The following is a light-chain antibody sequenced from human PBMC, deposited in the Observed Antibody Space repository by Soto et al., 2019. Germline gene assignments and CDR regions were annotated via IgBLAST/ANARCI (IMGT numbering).Light chain of an antibody. CDR1: QSIRSW. V-gene: IGKV1-5*03. Sequence: DIQITQSPSTLPASVGDRVTVTYLDSQSIRSWLAWYQEKPGKAPKLLIYKASTLKSGVPSRFSGSGSGTEFTLTISSLQPDDFATYYCQQYNSYSEAFGQGTKVDIK. CDR3: QQYNSYSEA. CDR2: KAS. J-gene: IGKJ1*01.